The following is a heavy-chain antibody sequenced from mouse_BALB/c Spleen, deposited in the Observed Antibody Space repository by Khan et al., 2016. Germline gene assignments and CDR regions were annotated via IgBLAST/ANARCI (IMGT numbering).Heavy chain of an antibody. CDR2: IYPGGGYT. V-gene: IGHV1-63*02. CDR3: ARPYYYGSSPWYFDV. J-gene: IGHJ1*01. Sequence: VQLQESGAELVRPGTSVKISCKASGYTFTNYWLGWVKQRPGHGLEWIGDIYPGGGYTNYNEKFKGKATLTADTSSSTAYMQLSSLTSEDSAVYCCARPYYYGSSPWYFDVWGAGTTVTVSS. D-gene: IGHD1-1*01. CDR1: GYTFTNYW.